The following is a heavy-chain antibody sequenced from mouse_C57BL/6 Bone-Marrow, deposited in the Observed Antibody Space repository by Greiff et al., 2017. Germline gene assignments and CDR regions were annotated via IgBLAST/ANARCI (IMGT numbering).Heavy chain of an antibody. CDR2: IWRGGST. Sequence: VQLQQSGPGLVQPSQSLSITCTVSGFSLTSYGVHWVRQSPGKGLEWLGVIWRGGSTDYNAAFMSRLSITKDNSKSQVFFKMNSLQADDTAIYYCAKNPLGSSPGYFDVWGTGTTVTVSS. V-gene: IGHV2-5*01. CDR1: GFSLTSYG. CDR3: AKNPLGSSPGYFDV. J-gene: IGHJ1*03. D-gene: IGHD1-1*01.